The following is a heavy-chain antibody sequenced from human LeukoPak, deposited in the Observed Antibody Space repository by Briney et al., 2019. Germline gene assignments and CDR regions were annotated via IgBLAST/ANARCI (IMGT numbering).Heavy chain of an antibody. D-gene: IGHD4-11*01. CDR2: MNPNSGNT. J-gene: IGHJ4*02. Sequence: ASVKVSCKASGYTFTSYDINWVRQTTGQGLEWMGWMNPNSGNTGYAQKFQGRVTMTRNTSISTAYTELRRLRTEGTAVYYCARGLRGRATVVFYWCQGTLVTVST. V-gene: IGHV1-8*01. CDR3: ARGLRGRATVVFY. CDR1: GYTFTSYD.